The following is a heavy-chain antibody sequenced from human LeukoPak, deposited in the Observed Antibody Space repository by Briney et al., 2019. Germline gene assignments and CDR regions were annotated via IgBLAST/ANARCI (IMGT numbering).Heavy chain of an antibody. J-gene: IGHJ3*02. CDR2: ISAYNGNT. D-gene: IGHD5-24*01. Sequence: ASVKVSCKTSAYSFTPYAMHWVRQAPGQRLEWMGWISAYNGNTNYAQKLQGRVTMTTDTSTSTAYMELRSLRSDDTAVYYCARVRDGYNDAYDIWGQGTMVTVSS. CDR1: AYSFTPYA. CDR3: ARVRDGYNDAYDI. V-gene: IGHV1-18*01.